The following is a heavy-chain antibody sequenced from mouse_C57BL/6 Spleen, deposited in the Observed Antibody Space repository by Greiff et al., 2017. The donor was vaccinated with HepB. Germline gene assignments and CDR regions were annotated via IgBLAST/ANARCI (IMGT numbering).Heavy chain of an antibody. D-gene: IGHD1-1*01. CDR2: IDPENGDT. CDR1: GFNIKDDY. CDR3: TTRTTVVATYDV. V-gene: IGHV14-4*01. Sequence: EVQLQQSGAELVRPGASVKLSCTASGFNIKDDYMHWVKQRPEQGLEWIGWIDPENGDTEYASKFQGKAPITADTASNTAYLQLSSLTSEDTAVYYCTTRTTVVATYDVWGTGTTVTVSS. J-gene: IGHJ1*03.